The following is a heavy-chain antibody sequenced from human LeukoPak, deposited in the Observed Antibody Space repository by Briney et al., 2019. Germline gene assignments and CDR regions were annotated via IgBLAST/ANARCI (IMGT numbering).Heavy chain of an antibody. D-gene: IGHD6-19*01. J-gene: IGHJ4*02. CDR2: INHSGST. CDR1: GGSFSGYY. Sequence: PSETLSLTCAVYGGSFSGYYWSWIRQPPGKGPEWIGEINHSGSTNYNPSLKSRVTISVDTSKNQFSLKLSSVTAADTAVYYCASHSTHSSGDYWGQGTLVTVSS. V-gene: IGHV4-34*01. CDR3: ASHSTHSSGDY.